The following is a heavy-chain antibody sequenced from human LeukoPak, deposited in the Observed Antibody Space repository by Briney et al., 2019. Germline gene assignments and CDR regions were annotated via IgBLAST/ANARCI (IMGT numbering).Heavy chain of an antibody. V-gene: IGHV4-38-2*02. Sequence: RPSETLSLTCTVYDYSISSGYDWGWIRQPPGKGLEWIGSIYHTGSTNYNPSLKSRVIILVDTSKNQVSLKLSSVTAADTAVYYCARYADWFDPWGQGTLVTVSS. J-gene: IGHJ5*02. CDR2: IYHTGST. CDR3: ARYADWFDP. D-gene: IGHD2-8*01. CDR1: DYSISSGYD.